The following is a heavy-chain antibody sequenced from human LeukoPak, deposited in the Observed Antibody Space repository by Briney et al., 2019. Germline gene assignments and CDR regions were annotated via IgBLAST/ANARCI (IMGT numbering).Heavy chain of an antibody. Sequence: GGSLILSCAASGFTFSSYWMHWVRQAPGKGLVWVSRISSDGSGTNYADSVKGRFTISRDNAKNTLYLQMNSLRTEDTAVYYCARSIVGAALDSWGQGTLATVSS. V-gene: IGHV3-74*01. CDR3: ARSIVGAALDS. J-gene: IGHJ4*02. CDR1: GFTFSSYW. D-gene: IGHD1-26*01. CDR2: ISSDGSGT.